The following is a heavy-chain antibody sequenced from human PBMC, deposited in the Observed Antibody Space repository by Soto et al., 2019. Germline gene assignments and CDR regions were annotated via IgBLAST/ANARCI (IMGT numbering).Heavy chain of an antibody. J-gene: IGHJ3*02. V-gene: IGHV3-23*01. CDR2: TGGSGDT. Sequence: EVQLLESGGGLVQPGGSLRLSCAASRFTLRNYVVNWVRQAPGKGLEWVSTTGGSGDTYYPDSVKGRYTISRDNYKNTVYLEMITLRAEDTAVYYGSKSGHCGGLRCSSFDMWGQGTVVTVSS. CDR1: RFTLRNYV. D-gene: IGHD2-21*01. CDR3: SKSGHCGGLRCSSFDM.